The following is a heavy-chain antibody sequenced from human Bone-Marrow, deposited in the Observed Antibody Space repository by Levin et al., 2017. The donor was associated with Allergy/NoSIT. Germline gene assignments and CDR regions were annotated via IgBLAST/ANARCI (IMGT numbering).Heavy chain of an antibody. Sequence: ASVKVSCKASGYTFSNNGISWVRQAPGQGLQWLGWISAYNGLTNYAQKLRGRVTMTTDISTSTAYMELRSLTSDDTAVYYCAKHDTALVGCWFDPWSQGTEVTVSA. CDR3: AKHDTALVGCWFDP. J-gene: IGHJ5*02. CDR2: ISAYNGLT. D-gene: IGHD5-18*01. CDR1: GYTFSNNG. V-gene: IGHV1-18*01.